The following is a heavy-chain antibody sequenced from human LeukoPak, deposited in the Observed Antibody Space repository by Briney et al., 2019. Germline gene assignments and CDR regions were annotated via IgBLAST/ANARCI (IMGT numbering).Heavy chain of an antibody. CDR2: IYYSGST. D-gene: IGHD6-19*01. CDR3: ARGRPIAVAGKLLRAINY. CDR1: GGSISSSRYY. Sequence: SETLSLTCTVSGGSISSSRYYWGWIRQPPGKGLEWIGSIYYSGSTYYNPSLKSRVTISVDTSKNQFSLKLSSVTAADTAVYYCARGRPIAVAGKLLRAINYWGQGTLVTVSS. V-gene: IGHV4-39*01. J-gene: IGHJ4*02.